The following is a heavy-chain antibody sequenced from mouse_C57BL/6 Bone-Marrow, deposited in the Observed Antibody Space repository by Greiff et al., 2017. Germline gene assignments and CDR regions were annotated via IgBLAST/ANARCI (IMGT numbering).Heavy chain of an antibody. J-gene: IGHJ4*01. CDR1: GYTFTNYW. V-gene: IGHV1-64*01. D-gene: IGHD2-4*01. Sequence: VQLQQPGAELVKPGASVKLSCKASGYTFTNYWMHWVQQRPGQGLEWIGMMHPNGGSPDYNEKFKSEATLSVDKSSRTAYMELISLTSEDSAVYYCARSYDYDDYTMDYGGQGTSVTVSS. CDR2: MHPNGGSP. CDR3: ARSYDYDDYTMDY.